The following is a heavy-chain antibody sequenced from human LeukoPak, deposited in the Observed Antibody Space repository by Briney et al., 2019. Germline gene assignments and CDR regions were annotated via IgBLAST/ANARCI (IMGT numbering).Heavy chain of an antibody. V-gene: IGHV1-18*01. J-gene: IGHJ4*02. D-gene: IGHD3-10*01. CDR3: VRENLRAYYGSGSYLDF. Sequence: ASVKVSCKASGYTLTHYGLNWVRQAPGQGLEWLGWISPANGNTKYAQKIQDRVSVTFDTSTGTTYMELRSLRSDDTAVYYCVRENLRAYYGSGSYLDFWGQGTLITVSS. CDR2: ISPANGNT. CDR1: GYTLTHYG.